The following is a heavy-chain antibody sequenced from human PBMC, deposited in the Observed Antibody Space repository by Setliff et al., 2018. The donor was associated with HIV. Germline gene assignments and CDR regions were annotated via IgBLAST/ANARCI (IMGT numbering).Heavy chain of an antibody. CDR3: ARRYSSSSTGFDY. D-gene: IGHD6-6*01. V-gene: IGHV3-48*01. J-gene: IGHJ4*02. CDR1: GFTFSSYS. Sequence: GGSLRLSCAASGFTFSSYSMNWVRQAPGKGLEWVSYISSSSSTIYYADSVKGRFTISRDNAKNSLYLQMNSLRAEDTAVYYCARRYSSSSTGFDYWGQGTLVTVSS. CDR2: ISSSSSTI.